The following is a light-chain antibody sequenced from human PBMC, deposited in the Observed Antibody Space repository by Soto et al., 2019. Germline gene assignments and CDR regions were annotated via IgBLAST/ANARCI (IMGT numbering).Light chain of an antibody. J-gene: IGKJ3*01. CDR1: QSINSRY. CDR3: QQFGSSPGFT. V-gene: IGKV3-20*01. CDR2: GAS. Sequence: EIVLTQSTGTLSLSPGERATLSCRASQSINSRYLAWYQQKPGQAPRLLIYGASSRATGIPDRFIGSGSGTDFTLTISRLDPEDFAVYYCQQFGSSPGFTFGPGTKVDIK.